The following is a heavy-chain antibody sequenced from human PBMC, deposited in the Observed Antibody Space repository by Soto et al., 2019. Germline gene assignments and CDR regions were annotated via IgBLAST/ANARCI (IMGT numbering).Heavy chain of an antibody. J-gene: IGHJ6*02. CDR2: INSDGSST. V-gene: IGHV3-74*01. D-gene: IGHD1-26*01. CDR1: GSTFSSYW. CDR3: ARGVGASDYYYYGMDV. Sequence: PGGSLRLSCAASGSTFSSYWMHWVRQAPGKGLVWVSRINSDGSSTSYADSVKGRFTISRDNAKNTLYLQMNSLRAEDTAVYYCARGVGASDYYYYGMDVWGQGTTVTVSS.